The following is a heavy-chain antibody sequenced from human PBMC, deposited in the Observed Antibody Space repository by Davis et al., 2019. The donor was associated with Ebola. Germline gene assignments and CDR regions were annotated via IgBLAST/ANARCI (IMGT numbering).Heavy chain of an antibody. V-gene: IGHV5-51*01. CDR2: IYPGDSDT. D-gene: IGHD6-6*01. CDR1: GYSFTSYW. Sequence: GESLKISCKGSGYSFTSYWIGWVRQMPGKGLEWMGIIYPGDSDTRYSPSFQGQVTISADKSISTAYMELSRLRSDDTAVYYCAREGQLVLSIRDYYYGMDVWGQGTTVTVSS. J-gene: IGHJ6*02. CDR3: AREGQLVLSIRDYYYGMDV.